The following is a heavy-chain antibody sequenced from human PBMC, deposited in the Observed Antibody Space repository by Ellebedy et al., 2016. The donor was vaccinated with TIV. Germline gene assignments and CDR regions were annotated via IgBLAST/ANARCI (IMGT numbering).Heavy chain of an antibody. V-gene: IGHV4-38-2*01. CDR1: EDSMNTDHY. CDR2: IYHSGNT. D-gene: IGHD2-2*01. CDR3: ARAQYCTSADCSYGLEV. Sequence: SETLSLXXFVYEDSMNTDHYWGWIRQPPGKGLEWIGAIYHSGNTYYNPSLKSRVAIGVDTSKNQFSLTLSSVTAADTAVYYCARAQYCTSADCSYGLEVWGQGTTVTVSS. J-gene: IGHJ6*02.